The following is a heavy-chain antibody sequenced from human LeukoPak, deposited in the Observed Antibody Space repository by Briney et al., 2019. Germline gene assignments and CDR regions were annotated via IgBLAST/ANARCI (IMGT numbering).Heavy chain of an antibody. V-gene: IGHV4-34*01. CDR1: GGSFSGYY. J-gene: IGHJ4*02. D-gene: IGHD5-12*01. Sequence: SETLSLTCAVYGGSFSGYYWSWIRQPPGKGLEWIGEINHSGSTNYNPSLKSRVTISVDTSKNQFSLKLSSVTAADTAVYYYAREGGYRGYDYWDYGGQGTLVTVFS. CDR3: AREGGYRGYDYWDY. CDR2: INHSGST.